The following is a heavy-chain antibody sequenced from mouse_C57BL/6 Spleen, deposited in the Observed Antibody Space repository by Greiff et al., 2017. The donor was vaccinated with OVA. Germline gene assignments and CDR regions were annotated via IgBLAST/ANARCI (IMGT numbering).Heavy chain of an antibody. D-gene: IGHD1-1*01. CDR2: IYPSDSET. CDR1: GYTFTSYW. V-gene: IGHV1-61*01. J-gene: IGHJ4*01. Sequence: VQLQQPGAELVRPGSSVKLSCKASGYTFTSYWMDWVKQRPGQGLEWIGNIYPSDSETHYNQKFKDKATLTVDKSSSTAYMQLSSLTSEDSAVYYCARDYYGSSRYAMDDWGQGTSVTVSS. CDR3: ARDYYGSSRYAMDD.